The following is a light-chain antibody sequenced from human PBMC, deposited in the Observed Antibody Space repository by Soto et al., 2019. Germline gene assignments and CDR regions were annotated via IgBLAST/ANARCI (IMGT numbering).Light chain of an antibody. CDR1: QSISSSY. J-gene: IGKJ1*01. CDR3: HHFGSLPET. CDR2: AAS. Sequence: EIVLTQSPGTLSLSPGERATLSCRASQSISSSYLAWYQQKPGQAPRLLIYAASSRATGIPDRFSASGSGTDFTLTISRLEPEDFAVYYCHHFGSLPETFGQGTNVE. V-gene: IGKV3-20*01.